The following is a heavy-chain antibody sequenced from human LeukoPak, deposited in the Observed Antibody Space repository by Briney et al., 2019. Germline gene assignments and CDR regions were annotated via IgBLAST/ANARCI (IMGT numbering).Heavy chain of an antibody. CDR2: ISAYNGNT. D-gene: IGHD3-10*01. V-gene: IGHV1-18*01. J-gene: IGHJ4*02. CDR3: ARDHDGSGPFDY. Sequence: GWISAYNGNTNYVQKLQGRVTMTTDTSTSTAYMELRSLRSDDTAVYYCARDHDGSGPFDYWGQGTLVTVSS.